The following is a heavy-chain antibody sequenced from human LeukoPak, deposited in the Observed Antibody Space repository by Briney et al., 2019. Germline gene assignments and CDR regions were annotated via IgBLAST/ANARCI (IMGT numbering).Heavy chain of an antibody. V-gene: IGHV3-64*01. CDR3: ARDYQTGFTGPGGDF. J-gene: IGHJ4*02. CDR1: GYRFNNYA. CDR2: INNNGDST. Sequence: VQPGGSLSLSCAASGYRFNNYAIHWFRPAPGKGLEYVSGINNNGDSTYYANSVKGRFTISRDNSKNTLYLQMGSLTSEDTAVYYCARDYQTGFTGPGGDFWGQGTLVTVSS. D-gene: IGHD3-9*01.